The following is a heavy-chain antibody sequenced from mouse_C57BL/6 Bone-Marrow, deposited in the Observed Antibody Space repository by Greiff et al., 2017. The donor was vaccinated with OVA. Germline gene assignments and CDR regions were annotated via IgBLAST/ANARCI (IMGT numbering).Heavy chain of an antibody. D-gene: IGHD1-1*01. CDR1: GYTFTSYW. CDR3: ARAVLYYYWYFDV. J-gene: IGHJ1*03. Sequence: QVQLQQPGAELVMPGASVKLSCKASGYTFTSYWMHWVKQRPGQGLEWIGEIDPSDSYTNYNQKFKGKSTLTVDKSSSTAYMQLSSLTSEDSADYYCARAVLYYYWYFDVWGTGTTVTVSS. CDR2: IDPSDSYT. V-gene: IGHV1-69*01.